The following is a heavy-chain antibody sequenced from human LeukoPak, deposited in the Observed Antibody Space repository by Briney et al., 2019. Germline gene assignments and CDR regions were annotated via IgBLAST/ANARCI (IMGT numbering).Heavy chain of an antibody. CDR3: ANSRGGSGSSPANY. CDR2: ISYDGSDK. Sequence: GRSLRLSCAASGFTFSGYGMHWVRQAPGKGLEWVTVISYDGSDKYYADSVKGRFTISRDNSKNTLYLQMNSLRAEDTAVYYCANSRGGSGSSPANYWGQGTLVTVSS. V-gene: IGHV3-30*18. CDR1: GFTFSGYG. J-gene: IGHJ4*02. D-gene: IGHD3-10*01.